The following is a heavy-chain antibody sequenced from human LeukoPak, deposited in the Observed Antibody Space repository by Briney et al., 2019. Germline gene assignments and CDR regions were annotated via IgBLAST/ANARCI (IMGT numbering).Heavy chain of an antibody. CDR1: GFTFSDSA. CDR3: TSPGGDKSGVDY. D-gene: IGHD3-10*01. J-gene: IGHJ4*02. CDR2: IRSKTKNYAT. Sequence: GGSLRLSCAASGFTFSDSAMHWVRQASGKGLEWVGRIRSKTKNYATEYAASVKGRFTISRDDSENTAYLQMNSLKIEDTAVYYCTSPGGDKSGVDYWGRGTPVTVSS. V-gene: IGHV3-73*01.